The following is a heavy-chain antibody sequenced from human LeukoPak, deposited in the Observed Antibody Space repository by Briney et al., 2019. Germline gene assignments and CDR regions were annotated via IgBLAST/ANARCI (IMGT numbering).Heavy chain of an antibody. CDR2: IYSDGRT. D-gene: IGHD6-19*01. J-gene: IGHJ3*02. Sequence: GGSLRLSCAASGFSVSSNYMNWVRQAPGKGLEWVSVIYSDGRTYYADSVKGRFAISRDNSKNTLYLQMNSLRAEDTAVYYCAKLIAVAGHDAFDIWGQGTMVTVSS. CDR1: GFSVSSNY. CDR3: AKLIAVAGHDAFDI. V-gene: IGHV3-53*05.